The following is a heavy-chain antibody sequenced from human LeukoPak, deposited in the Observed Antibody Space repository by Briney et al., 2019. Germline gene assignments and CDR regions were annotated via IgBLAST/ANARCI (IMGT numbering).Heavy chain of an antibody. D-gene: IGHD5-24*01. J-gene: IGHJ4*02. CDR3: ARDGYNPIDY. Sequence: AETLSLTCTVSGGSISSSSYYWGWLRQPRGKGLEWIGSIYYSGSTYYNPTLKSRFTIDVNTSKNQFSLKLGSVAAADTAVYYCARDGYNPIDYWGQGTLVTVSS. CDR1: GGSISSSSYY. CDR2: IYYSGST. V-gene: IGHV4-39*02.